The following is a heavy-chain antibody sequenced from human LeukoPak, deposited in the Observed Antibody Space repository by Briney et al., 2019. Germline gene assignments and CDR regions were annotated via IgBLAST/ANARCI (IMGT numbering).Heavy chain of an antibody. CDR2: INPNSGGT. J-gene: IGHJ5*02. V-gene: IGHV1-2*02. CDR1: GYTFTGYY. D-gene: IGHD3-16*01. CDR3: ARGPALHKNWVGGRWFDP. Sequence: GASVKVSCKASGYTFTGYYMHWVRQAPGQGLEWMGWINPNSGGTNYAQKFQGRVTMTRDTSISTAHMELSRLRSDDTAVYYCARGPALHKNWVGGRWFDPWGQGTLVTVSS.